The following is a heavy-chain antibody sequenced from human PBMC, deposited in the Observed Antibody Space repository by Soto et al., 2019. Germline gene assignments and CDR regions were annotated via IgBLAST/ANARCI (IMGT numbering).Heavy chain of an antibody. CDR1: GGSISSGGYY. V-gene: IGHV4-31*03. CDR3: ARLLTSGYRPEWYFDL. CDR2: IYYSGST. D-gene: IGHD2-2*01. Sequence: QVQLQESGPGLVKPSQTLSLTCTVSGGSISSGGYYWSWIRQHPGKGLEWIGYIYYSGSTYYNPSLKSRVTISVDTSKNQFSLKLSSVTAADTAVYYCARLLTSGYRPEWYFDLWGRGTLVTVSS. J-gene: IGHJ2*01.